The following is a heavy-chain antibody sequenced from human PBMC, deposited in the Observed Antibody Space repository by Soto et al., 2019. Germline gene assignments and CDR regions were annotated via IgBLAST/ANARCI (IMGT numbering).Heavy chain of an antibody. D-gene: IGHD6-19*01. Sequence: QVQLQESGPGLVKPSQTLSLTCTVSGGSISSGGYYWSWIRQHPGKGLEWIGYIYYSGSTYYNPSLMSRVTISVDTSKNQFSLKLSSVTAADTAVYYCAREKTSGWPLDYWGQGTLVTVSS. CDR2: IYYSGST. J-gene: IGHJ4*02. CDR1: GGSISSGGYY. CDR3: AREKTSGWPLDY. V-gene: IGHV4-31*03.